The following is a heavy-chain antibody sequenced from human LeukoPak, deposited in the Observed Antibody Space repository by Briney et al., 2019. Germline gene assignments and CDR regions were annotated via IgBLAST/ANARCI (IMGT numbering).Heavy chain of an antibody. Sequence: GTSVKVSCKASGYAFTGHYIHWVRQAPGQGLEWMGWINPNNGATRSAQKFQGRVTMTRDTSTSTVYMELSSLRSEDTAVYYCARDFYPRTDYSNYEAPWGQGTLVTVSS. J-gene: IGHJ5*02. V-gene: IGHV1-2*02. CDR1: GYAFTGHY. CDR3: ARDFYPRTDYSNYEAP. D-gene: IGHD4-11*01. CDR2: INPNNGAT.